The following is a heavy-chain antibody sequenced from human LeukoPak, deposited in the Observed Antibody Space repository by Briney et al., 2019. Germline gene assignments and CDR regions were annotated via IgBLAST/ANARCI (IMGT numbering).Heavy chain of an antibody. V-gene: IGHV4-39*01. D-gene: IGHD3-22*01. J-gene: IGHJ5*02. CDR2: IYYSGST. CDR3: ARHPAYYYDSSGYYGDWFDP. CDR1: GDSISTYY. Sequence: SETLSLTCSVSGDSISTYYWGWIRQPPGKGLEWIGSIYYSGSTYYNPSLKSRVTISVDTSKNQFSLKLSSVTAADTAVYYCARHPAYYYDSSGYYGDWFDPWGQGTLVTVSS.